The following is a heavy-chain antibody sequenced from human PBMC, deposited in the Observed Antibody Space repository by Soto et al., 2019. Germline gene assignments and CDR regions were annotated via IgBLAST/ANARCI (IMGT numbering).Heavy chain of an antibody. J-gene: IGHJ4*02. CDR2: IKQDGSEK. D-gene: IGHD2-15*01. V-gene: IGHV3-7*01. CDR1: GCTFSSYW. CDR3: ARLAIVV. Sequence: EVQLVESGGGLVQPGGSLRLSCAASGCTFSSYWMSWVRQAPGKGLEWVANIKQDGSEKYYVDSVKGRFTISRDNAKNSLYLQMNSLRAEDTAGYYCARLAIVVWGQGTLVTVSS.